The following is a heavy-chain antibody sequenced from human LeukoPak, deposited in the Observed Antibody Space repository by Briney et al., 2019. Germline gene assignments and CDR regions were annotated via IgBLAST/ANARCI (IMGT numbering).Heavy chain of an antibody. CDR1: GYSISSGYY. V-gene: IGHV4-61*01. J-gene: IGHJ5*02. D-gene: IGHD3-10*01. Sequence: SETLSLTCTVSGYSISSGYYWGWIRQPPGKGLEWIGYIYYSGSTNYNPSLKSRVTISVDTSKNQFSLKLSSVTAADTAVYYCARHSQVLLWFGEFDPWGQGTLVTVSS. CDR3: ARHSQVLLWFGEFDP. CDR2: IYYSGST.